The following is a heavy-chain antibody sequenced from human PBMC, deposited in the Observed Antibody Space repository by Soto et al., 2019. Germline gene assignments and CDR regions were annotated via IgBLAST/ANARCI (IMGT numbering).Heavy chain of an antibody. V-gene: IGHV3-23*01. D-gene: IGHD6-19*01. CDR2: ISGSGDSA. J-gene: IGHJ4*02. CDR3: GKERRGSGWSVCDF. Sequence: VQLLESGGGLVQPGGSLRLSCAASGFIFRDYAMNWVRQAPGKGLEWVSDISGSGDSARYADSVKGRFTISRDNPRDTLYLHMNSLRVDDTAVYYCGKERRGSGWSVCDFWGQGDLVTVSS. CDR1: GFIFRDYA.